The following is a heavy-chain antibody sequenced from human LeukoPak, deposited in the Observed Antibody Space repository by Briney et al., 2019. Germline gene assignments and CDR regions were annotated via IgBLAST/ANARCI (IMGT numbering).Heavy chain of an antibody. CDR1: GFTFSSYA. CDR2: ISGSGGST. J-gene: IGHJ4*02. CDR3: AKDLVPSQWFGERY. D-gene: IGHD3-10*01. V-gene: IGHV3-23*01. Sequence: PGGSLRLSCAASGFTFSSYAMSWVRQAPGKGLEWVSAISGSGGSTYYADSVKGRFTISRDNSKNTLYLQMNSLRAEDTAVYYCAKDLVPSQWFGERYWGQGTLVNVSS.